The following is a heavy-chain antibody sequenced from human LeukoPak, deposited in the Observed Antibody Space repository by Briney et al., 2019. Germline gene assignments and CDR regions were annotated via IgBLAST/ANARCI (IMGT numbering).Heavy chain of an antibody. Sequence: ASVKVSCKASGYTFTGYYMHWVRRAPGQGLEWMGWINPNSGGTNYAQKFQGRVTMTRDTSISTAYMELSRLRSDDTAVYYCARDRISSGWYGGGYWGQGTLVTVSS. V-gene: IGHV1-2*02. CDR3: ARDRISSGWYGGGY. D-gene: IGHD6-19*01. J-gene: IGHJ4*02. CDR2: INPNSGGT. CDR1: GYTFTGYY.